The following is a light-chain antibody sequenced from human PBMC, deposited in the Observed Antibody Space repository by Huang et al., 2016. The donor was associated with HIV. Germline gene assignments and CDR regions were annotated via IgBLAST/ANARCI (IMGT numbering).Light chain of an antibody. Sequence: DIQMTQSPSSLSASVGDRVTITCRASQRISTYLNWYQQKPGKAPKLLIFAASTLQSWVPSTFSGSGSGTDFTLTISSLQPEDFATYYCQQTYSTAITFGQGTRLEIK. CDR1: QRISTY. CDR3: QQTYSTAIT. CDR2: AAS. J-gene: IGKJ5*01. V-gene: IGKV1-39*01.